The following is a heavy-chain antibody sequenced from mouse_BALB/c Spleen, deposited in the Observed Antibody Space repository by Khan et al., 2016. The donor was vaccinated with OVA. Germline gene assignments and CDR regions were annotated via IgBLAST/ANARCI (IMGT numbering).Heavy chain of an antibody. D-gene: IGHD1-1*01. CDR3: ATSYFYGYYFDY. Sequence: EVKLLESGGGLVQSGGSRKLSCAASGFTFTSYGMYWIRQAPEKGLEWVAYISSDSNTIYYADTVKGRFTISRAHPKKPLFLQMTSLRSGDTAMYFCATSYFYGYYFDYWGQGTTLTVSS. CDR1: GFTFTSYG. CDR2: ISSDSNTI. J-gene: IGHJ2*01. V-gene: IGHV5-17*02.